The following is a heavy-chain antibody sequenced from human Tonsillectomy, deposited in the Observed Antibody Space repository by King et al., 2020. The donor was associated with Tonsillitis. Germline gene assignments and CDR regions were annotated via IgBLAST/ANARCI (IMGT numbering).Heavy chain of an antibody. V-gene: IGHV4-34*01. J-gene: IGHJ4*02. CDR3: ARSRPQDIVPTMDLDY. CDR2: INHSGTT. Sequence: VQLQQWGAGLLKPSETLSLTCAVYGGSFSGYYWTWIRQPPGKGLEWIGEINHSGTTNCNPSLKRRVIISVDTPKNHFSLYLSSVTAADTAVYYCARSRPQDIVPTMDLDYWGQGILVTVSS. D-gene: IGHD5-12*01. CDR1: GGSFSGYY.